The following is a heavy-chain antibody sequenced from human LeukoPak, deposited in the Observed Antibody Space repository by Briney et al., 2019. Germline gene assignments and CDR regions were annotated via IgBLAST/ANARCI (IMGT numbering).Heavy chain of an antibody. Sequence: GGSLRLSCTASGFSFSSFAMSWVRQAPGKGLAWVSSIGASGGTTYHADSVKGRFTISRDNSEDTLYLQVNSLRAEDTAVYYCAKSSYSSGWNHFDYWGQGTLVTVSS. CDR2: IGASGGTT. CDR3: AKSSYSSGWNHFDY. D-gene: IGHD6-19*01. J-gene: IGHJ4*02. CDR1: GFSFSSFA. V-gene: IGHV3-23*01.